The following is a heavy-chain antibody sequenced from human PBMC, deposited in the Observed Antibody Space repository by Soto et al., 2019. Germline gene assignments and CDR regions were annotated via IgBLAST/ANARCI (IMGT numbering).Heavy chain of an antibody. V-gene: IGHV4-30-2*01. Sequence: PSETLSLTCAVSGGSISSGGYSWSWIRQPPGKGLEWIGYIYHSGSTYYNPSLKSRVTISVDRSKNQFSLKLSSVTAADTAVYYCARDLGDGYHFDDWGQGTLVTVAS. D-gene: IGHD5-12*01. CDR1: GGSISSGGYS. J-gene: IGHJ4*02. CDR2: IYHSGST. CDR3: ARDLGDGYHFDD.